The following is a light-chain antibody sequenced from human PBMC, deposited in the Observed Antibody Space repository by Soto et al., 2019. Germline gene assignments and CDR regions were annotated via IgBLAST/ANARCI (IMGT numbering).Light chain of an antibody. Sequence: DIQMTQSPSTLSASVGDRVTITCRASQSISSWLAWYQQKPGKAPKLLIYDASSLESGVPSRFSGSGSGTEFTLTIISLQPDDFATYYCQQYNSYRTFGQGTKVEIK. J-gene: IGKJ1*01. CDR1: QSISSW. CDR3: QQYNSYRT. V-gene: IGKV1-5*01. CDR2: DAS.